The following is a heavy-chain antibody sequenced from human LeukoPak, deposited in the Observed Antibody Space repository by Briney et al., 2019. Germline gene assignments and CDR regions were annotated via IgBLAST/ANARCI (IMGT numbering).Heavy chain of an antibody. CDR3: ARDLGY. CDR1: GGSISGWY. Sequence: ASETLSLTCTVSGGSISGWYWSWIRQPPGKGLEWVSVIYSGGSTYYADSVKGRFTISRDNSKNTLYLQMNSLRAEDTAVYYCARDLGYWGQGTLVTVSS. CDR2: IYSGGST. J-gene: IGHJ4*02. V-gene: IGHV3-53*01.